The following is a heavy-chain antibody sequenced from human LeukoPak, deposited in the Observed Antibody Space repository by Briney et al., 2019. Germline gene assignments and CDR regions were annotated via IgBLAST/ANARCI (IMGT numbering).Heavy chain of an antibody. CDR3: AKDSYSRNGVYDAFDV. CDR1: GFTFSSYA. D-gene: IGHD2-8*01. V-gene: IGHV3-23*01. CDR2: VAIGGADK. Sequence: GGSLRLSCAVSGFTFSSYAMNWVRQAPGKRPEWVSVVAIGGADKFYADSVKGRFTISREDSKNTLYLQMSSLRAEDTAVYYCAKDSYSRNGVYDAFDVWGQGTMVTVSS. J-gene: IGHJ3*01.